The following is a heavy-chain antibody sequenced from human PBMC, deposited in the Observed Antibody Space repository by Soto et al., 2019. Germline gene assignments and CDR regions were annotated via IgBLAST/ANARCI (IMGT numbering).Heavy chain of an antibody. Sequence: GGSLRLSCAASGFTFSSYDMHWVRQATGKGLEWVSAIGTAGDTYYPGSVKGRFTISRENAKNSLYLQMNSLRAGDTAVYYCARSHCSSTSCYFYYWGQGTLGTVSS. CDR1: GFTFSSYD. J-gene: IGHJ4*02. V-gene: IGHV3-13*01. CDR2: IGTAGDT. CDR3: ARSHCSSTSCYFYY. D-gene: IGHD2-2*01.